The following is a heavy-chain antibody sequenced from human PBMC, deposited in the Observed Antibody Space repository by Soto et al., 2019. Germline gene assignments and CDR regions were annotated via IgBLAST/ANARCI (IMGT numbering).Heavy chain of an antibody. D-gene: IGHD3-10*01. V-gene: IGHV1-69*01. J-gene: IGHJ6*02. Sequence: QVQLVQSGAEVKKPGSSVKVSCKTSGVSFNNNGIGWVRQAPGHGLEWMGGVSPPFRTSNYARKFQGRISITAHAYTGTVNMELSSLTSEDTAQYYCARVLYYGSGSYSPYGMDVWGQGTTVTVSS. CDR1: GVSFNNNG. CDR3: ARVLYYGSGSYSPYGMDV. CDR2: VSPPFRTS.